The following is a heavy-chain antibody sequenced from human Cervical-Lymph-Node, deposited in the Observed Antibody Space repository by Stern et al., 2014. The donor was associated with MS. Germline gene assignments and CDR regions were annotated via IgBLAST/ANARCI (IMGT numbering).Heavy chain of an antibody. CDR1: GFIFSSYW. CDR2: IDSDGSTT. D-gene: IGHD3-10*01. Sequence: EVQLGESGGGLVQPGGSLRLSCAASGFIFSSYWMHWVRQAPGKGLVWVSRIDSDGSTTSYAYSVKCRFTISRDNANNTLYLQMNSLRAEDTAVYYCARAISAMVRGLTDYWGQGTLFTVSS. J-gene: IGHJ4*02. V-gene: IGHV3-74*02. CDR3: ARAISAMVRGLTDY.